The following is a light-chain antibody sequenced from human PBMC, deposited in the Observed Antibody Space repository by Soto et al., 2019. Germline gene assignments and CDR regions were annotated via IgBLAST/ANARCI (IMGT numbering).Light chain of an antibody. Sequence: EIVLTQSPGTLSLSPGERATLSCRASQSVSSSYLAWYQQKPGQAPRLLIYGASNRATDIPDRFSGSGSGTDFTLTISRLEPEDVATYYCQKYNSAPGTFGQGTKVDIK. V-gene: IGKV3-20*01. CDR1: QSVSSSY. CDR3: QKYNSAPGT. CDR2: GAS. J-gene: IGKJ1*01.